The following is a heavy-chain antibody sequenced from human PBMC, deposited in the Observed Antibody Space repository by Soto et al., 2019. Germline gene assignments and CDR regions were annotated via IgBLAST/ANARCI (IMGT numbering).Heavy chain of an antibody. CDR1: GFTVSNNY. Sequence: EVQVVESGGGLVQPGGSLRLSCAASGFTVSNNYMTWVRQAPGKGLEWVSLIYSRGGTDYADSVKGRFTISRDNSKKMVYLQMNSLRVADTAVYYSARGGSRGQRVGYWGQGARVTVSP. V-gene: IGHV3-66*01. J-gene: IGHJ4*02. CDR2: IYSRGGT. D-gene: IGHD1-26*01. CDR3: ARGGSRGQRVGY.